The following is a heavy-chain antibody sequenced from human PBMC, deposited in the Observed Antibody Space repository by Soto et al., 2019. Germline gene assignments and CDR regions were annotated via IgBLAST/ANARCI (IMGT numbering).Heavy chain of an antibody. CDR1: GFTFSSYG. CDR2: IWYDGSNK. CDR3: ARSDSDPYYFDY. V-gene: IGHV3-33*01. J-gene: IGHJ4*02. Sequence: GGSLRLSCAASGFTFSSYGMHWVRQAPGKGLEWVAVIWYDGSNKYYADSVKGRFTISRDNSKNTLYLQMNSLRAEDTAVYYCARSDSDPYYFDYWGQGTLVTVSS. D-gene: IGHD2-21*02.